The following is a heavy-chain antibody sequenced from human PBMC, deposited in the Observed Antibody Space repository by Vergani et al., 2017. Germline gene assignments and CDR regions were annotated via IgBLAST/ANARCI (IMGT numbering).Heavy chain of an antibody. CDR2: IYHSGST. J-gene: IGHJ3*02. Sequence: QVQLQESGPGLVKPSETLSLTCAVSGYSISSGYYWGWIRQPPGKGLEWIGSIYHSGSTYYNPSLKSRVTISVETSKNQFSLKLSSVTAADTAVYYCARDQGYCSGGSCYATGGDAFDIWGQGTMVTVSS. CDR3: ARDQGYCSGGSCYATGGDAFDI. CDR1: GYSISSGYY. V-gene: IGHV4-38-2*02. D-gene: IGHD2-15*01.